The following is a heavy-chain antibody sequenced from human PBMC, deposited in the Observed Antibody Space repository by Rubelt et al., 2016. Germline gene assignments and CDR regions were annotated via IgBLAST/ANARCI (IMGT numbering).Heavy chain of an antibody. CDR3: ARAEGGSYFAGFGYYFDY. Sequence: SYDGSNKYYADSVKGRFTISRDNSKNTLYLQMNSLRAEDTAVYYCARAEGGSYFAGFGYYFDYWGQGTLVTVSS. J-gene: IGHJ4*02. CDR2: SYDGSNK. V-gene: IGHV3-30*07. D-gene: IGHD1-26*01.